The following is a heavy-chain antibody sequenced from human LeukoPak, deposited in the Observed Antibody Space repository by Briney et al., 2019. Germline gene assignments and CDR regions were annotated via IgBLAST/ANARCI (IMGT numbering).Heavy chain of an antibody. J-gene: IGHJ4*02. CDR2: ISGDGGST. Sequence: GGSLRLSCAASGFAFDDYAMHWVRQAPGKGLEWVSLISGDGGSTYYADSVKGRFTISRDNSKNSLYLQMNSLRTEDTALYYCAKDHYGPYYFDYWGQGTLVTVSS. V-gene: IGHV3-43*02. CDR3: AKDHYGPYYFDY. CDR1: GFAFDDYA. D-gene: IGHD3-10*01.